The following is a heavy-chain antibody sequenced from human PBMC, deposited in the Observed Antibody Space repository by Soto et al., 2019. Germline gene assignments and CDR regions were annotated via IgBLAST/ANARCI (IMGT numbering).Heavy chain of an antibody. J-gene: IGHJ6*02. D-gene: IGHD3-10*01. CDR3: ASRYYGSGLSYYYYGMDV. CDR2: IIPIFGTA. Sequence: QVQLVQSGAEVKKPGSSVKVSCKASGGTFSSYAISWVRQAPGQGLEWMGGIIPIFGTANYAQKFQGRVTITADESTSTAYMELSSLRSEDTAVYYCASRYYGSGLSYYYYGMDVWGQGPTVTVSS. V-gene: IGHV1-69*01. CDR1: GGTFSSYA.